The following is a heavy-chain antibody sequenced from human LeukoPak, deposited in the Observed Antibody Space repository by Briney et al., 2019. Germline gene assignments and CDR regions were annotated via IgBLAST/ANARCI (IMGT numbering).Heavy chain of an antibody. CDR3: ARGPLATWAAIDS. Sequence: TGRSLRLSCVVSGFSFDDFAMHWVRQAPGKGLEWVSGISWNSASIGYADSAKGRFTISRDNAKKSLYLQMNSLRTEDTAFYYCARGPLATWAAIDSWGQGTLVTVSS. J-gene: IGHJ4*02. CDR1: GFSFDDFA. V-gene: IGHV3-9*01. D-gene: IGHD5-12*01. CDR2: ISWNSASI.